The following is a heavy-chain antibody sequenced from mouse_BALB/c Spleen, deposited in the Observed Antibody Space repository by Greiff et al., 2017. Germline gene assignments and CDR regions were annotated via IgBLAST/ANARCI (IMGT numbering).Heavy chain of an antibody. CDR3: ARGGTDYFDY. J-gene: IGHJ2*01. CDR2: INPYNDGT. Sequence: VQLQQSGPELVKPGSSVKMSCKASGYTFTTYVMHWVKQKPGQGLEWIGYINPYNDGTKYNEKFKDRATLTSDKSSSTAYMELSSLTSEDSAVYYCARGGTDYFDYWGQGTTLTVSS. CDR1: GYTFTTYV. D-gene: IGHD3-3*01. V-gene: IGHV1-14*01.